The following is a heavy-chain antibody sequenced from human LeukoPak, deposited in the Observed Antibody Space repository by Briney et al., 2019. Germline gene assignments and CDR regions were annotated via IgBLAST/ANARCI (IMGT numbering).Heavy chain of an antibody. V-gene: IGHV4-59*08. CDR2: LYYSGST. Sequence: RPSETLSLTCSVSGGSISSYYWSWIRQPPGKGLEWIGYLYYSGSTNSNPSLKSRVTMSVDTSKNQFSLTLSSVTAADTAVYYCARHPELYFFDYWGQGTLVTVSS. J-gene: IGHJ4*02. CDR3: ARHPELYFFDY. D-gene: IGHD3-10*01. CDR1: GGSISSYY.